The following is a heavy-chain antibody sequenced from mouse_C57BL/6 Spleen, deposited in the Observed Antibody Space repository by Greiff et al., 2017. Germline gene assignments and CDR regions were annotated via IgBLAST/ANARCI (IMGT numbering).Heavy chain of an antibody. CDR3: ARWGYYGSTRDY. D-gene: IGHD1-1*01. V-gene: IGHV1-53*01. CDR2: INPSNGGT. CDR1: GYTFTSYW. J-gene: IGHJ2*01. Sequence: QVQLQQSGTELVKPGASVKLSCKASGYTFTSYWMHWVKQRPGQGLEWIGNINPSNGGTNYNEKFKSKATLTVDKSSSTAYMQLSSLTSEDSAVYYCARWGYYGSTRDYWGQGTTLTVSS.